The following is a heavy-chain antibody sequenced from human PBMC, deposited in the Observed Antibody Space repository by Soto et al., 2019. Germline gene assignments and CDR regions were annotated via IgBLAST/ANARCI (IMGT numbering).Heavy chain of an antibody. CDR1: GGAIRRGAYY. D-gene: IGHD2-8*01. Sequence: TLSVTCTVSGGAIRRGAYYWSCVRQNPRRGLEWIGNIYYSGNTYYNPSLKSRLTISVDTSKNQFSLNLSSVTAEDTAVYYCARDRLMVLFFTESPYFDFYTWCQG. CDR3: ARDRLMVLFFTESPYFDFYT. CDR2: IYYSGNT. V-gene: IGHV4-31*03. J-gene: IGHJ5*01.